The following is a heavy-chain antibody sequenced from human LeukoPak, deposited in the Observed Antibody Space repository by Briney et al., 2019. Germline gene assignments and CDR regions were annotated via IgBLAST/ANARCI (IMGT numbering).Heavy chain of an antibody. Sequence: GASVKVSCKASGGTFSSYAISWVRQAPGQGLEWMGGIIPIFGTANYAQKFQGRVTITTDESTSTAYMELSSLRSEDTAVYYCARESRIQLWLLGYFDYWGQGTLVTVSS. J-gene: IGHJ4*02. CDR1: GGTFSSYA. CDR2: IIPIFGTA. CDR3: ARESRIQLWLLGYFDY. V-gene: IGHV1-69*05. D-gene: IGHD5-18*01.